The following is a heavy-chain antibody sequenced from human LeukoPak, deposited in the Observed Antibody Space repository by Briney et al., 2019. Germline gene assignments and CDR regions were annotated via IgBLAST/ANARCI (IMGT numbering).Heavy chain of an antibody. CDR3: AVVGALRGFDC. V-gene: IGHV4-38-2*02. Sequence: SETLSLTCTVSGYSISSGYNWAWIRQPPGKGLEWIGSIYHSGSTYYNPSLKSRVTISVDTSKNQFSLKLSSVTATDTAVYYCAVVGALRGFDCWGQGTLVTVSS. CDR1: GYSISSGYN. D-gene: IGHD1-26*01. CDR2: IYHSGST. J-gene: IGHJ4*02.